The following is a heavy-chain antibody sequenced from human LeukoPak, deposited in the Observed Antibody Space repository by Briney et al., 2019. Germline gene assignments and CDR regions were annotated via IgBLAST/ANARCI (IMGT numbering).Heavy chain of an antibody. V-gene: IGHV3-7*01. CDR1: GFTFSNYW. Sequence: GGSLRLSCVASGFTFSNYWMSWVRQAPGKGLECVANIKEDGSEKYYVNSVKGRFTISRDNAKNSLYLQMNSLRAEDTAVYYCARQGDDYWGHGTLVTVSS. J-gene: IGHJ4*01. CDR2: IKEDGSEK. CDR3: ARQGDDY. D-gene: IGHD3-16*01.